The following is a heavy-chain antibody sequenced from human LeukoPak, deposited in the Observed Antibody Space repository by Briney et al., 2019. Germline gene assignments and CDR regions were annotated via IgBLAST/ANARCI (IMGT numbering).Heavy chain of an antibody. V-gene: IGHV4-59*08. CDR1: GGSISSYY. CDR3: ARHSGSSPHYFDY. Sequence: HPSETLSLTCTVSGGSISSYYWSWLRQSPGKGLEWIAFIYYSGSTHYKSSLKSRVTISVDTSRNQFSLRLSSVTAADTAVYYCARHSGSSPHYFDYWGQGTLVTVSS. CDR2: IYYSGST. D-gene: IGHD1-26*01. J-gene: IGHJ4*02.